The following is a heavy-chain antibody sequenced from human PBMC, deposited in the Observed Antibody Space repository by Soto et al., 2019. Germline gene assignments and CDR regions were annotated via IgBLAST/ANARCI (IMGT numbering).Heavy chain of an antibody. CDR2: IYYSGST. J-gene: IGHJ4*02. Sequence: SETLSLTCTVSGGSISSSSYYWGWIRQPPGKGLEWIGSIYYSGSTYYNPSLKSRVTISVDTSKNQFSLKLSSVTAADTAVYYCARHPKTLPAGRPFHYRGPGALVTRSS. V-gene: IGHV4-39*01. CDR1: GGSISSSSYY. CDR3: ARHPKTLPAGRPFHY.